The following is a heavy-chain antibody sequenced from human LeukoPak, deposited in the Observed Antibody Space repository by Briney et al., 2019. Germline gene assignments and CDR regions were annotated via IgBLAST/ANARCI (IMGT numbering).Heavy chain of an antibody. J-gene: IGHJ6*02. D-gene: IGHD6-13*01. CDR1: GFAFRTCT. CDR3: GGEFSSSPASMDV. CDR2: ISSTSDDR. Sequence: GGSLRLSCAASGFAFRTCTMNWVRQAPGKGLEWVSFISSTSDDRYYADSVKGRFTISRDNAKNSLYLQMNSLREEDTAVYVCGGEFSSSPASMDVGGQGATVTVSS. V-gene: IGHV3-21*05.